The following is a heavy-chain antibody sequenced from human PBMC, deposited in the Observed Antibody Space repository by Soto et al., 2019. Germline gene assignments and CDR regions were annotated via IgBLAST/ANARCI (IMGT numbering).Heavy chain of an antibody. V-gene: IGHV5-51*01. CDR1: GYSFTTYC. CDR2: IYPGDSDI. Sequence: PGESLKISCKGSGYSFTTYCIGCVRQMPWKGLEWMGIIYPGDSDIKYSPSFQGQVSISVDKSISTAYLQWSSLKASDTAMYFCAKTRGYSYGFLPPDFDYWGQGTLVTVSS. J-gene: IGHJ4*02. CDR3: AKTRGYSYGFLPPDFDY. D-gene: IGHD5-18*01.